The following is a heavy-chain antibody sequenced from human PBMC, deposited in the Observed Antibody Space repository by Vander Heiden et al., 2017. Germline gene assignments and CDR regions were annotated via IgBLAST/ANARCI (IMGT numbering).Heavy chain of an antibody. D-gene: IGHD1-26*01. V-gene: IGHV1-69*06. CDR3: ESREAHPYYYYARDG. CDR2: ISPKFRTP. J-gene: IGHJ6*01. Sequence: QVQLVQSGAEGEKPGSSVKVSCTASGGTFSSFDISWVRQATGEGPESMGGISPKFRTPGCPQTCQGRVTITADTSTSTSYTALRGPTSEATPTDYCESREAHPYYYYARDGWAQGT. CDR1: GGTFSSFD.